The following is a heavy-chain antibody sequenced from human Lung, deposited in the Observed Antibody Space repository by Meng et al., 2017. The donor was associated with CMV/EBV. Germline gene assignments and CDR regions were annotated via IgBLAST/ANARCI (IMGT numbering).Heavy chain of an antibody. D-gene: IGHD6-6*01. J-gene: IGHJ4*02. CDR3: ARGTGYSSSSGVY. Sequence: SXXVSXXASGYTFTGYYMHWVRQAPGQGLEWMGWINPNSGGTNYAQKFQGRVTMTRDTSISTAYMELSRLRSDDTAVYYCARGTGYSSSSGVYWGQGTLVTFSS. V-gene: IGHV1-2*02. CDR1: GYTFTGYY. CDR2: INPNSGGT.